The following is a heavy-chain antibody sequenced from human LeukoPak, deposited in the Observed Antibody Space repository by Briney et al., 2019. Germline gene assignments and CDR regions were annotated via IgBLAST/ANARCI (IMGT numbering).Heavy chain of an antibody. V-gene: IGHV1-18*01. CDR1: GYTFTSYG. J-gene: IGHJ4*02. Sequence: ASVKVSCKASGYTFTSYGISWVRQAPGQGLEWMGWISVYNGNTNYAQKLQGRVTMTTDTSTSTAYMELRSLRSDDTAVYYCARVSVQLERPDYWGQGTLVTVSS. D-gene: IGHD1-1*01. CDR3: ARVSVQLERPDY. CDR2: ISVYNGNT.